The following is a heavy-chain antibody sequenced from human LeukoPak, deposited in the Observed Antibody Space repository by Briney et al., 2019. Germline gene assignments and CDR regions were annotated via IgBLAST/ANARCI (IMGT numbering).Heavy chain of an antibody. D-gene: IGHD3-22*01. Sequence: SETLSLTCTVSGGSISSYYWSWIRQPAGKGLEWIGRIYTSGITNYNPSLESRVTMSVDTSKNQFSLKLTSVTAADTAVYYCARANSYDSSGHYYEFGYWGQGTLVTVSS. V-gene: IGHV4-4*07. CDR3: ARANSYDSSGHYYEFGY. CDR2: IYTSGIT. J-gene: IGHJ4*02. CDR1: GGSISSYY.